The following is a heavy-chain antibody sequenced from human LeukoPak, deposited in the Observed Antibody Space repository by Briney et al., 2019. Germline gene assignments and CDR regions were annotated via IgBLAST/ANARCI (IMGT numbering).Heavy chain of an antibody. V-gene: IGHV4-59*12. J-gene: IGHJ4*02. D-gene: IGHD6-13*01. CDR2: IYYSGST. CDR1: GGSISSYY. CDR3: ARVGRGLYSSSWYRGRIFDY. Sequence: SETLSLTCTVSGGSISSYYWSWIRQPPGKGLEWIGYIYYSGSTNYNPSLKSRVTISVDTSKNQFSLKLSSVTAADTAVYYCARVGRGLYSSSWYRGRIFDYWGQGTLVTVSS.